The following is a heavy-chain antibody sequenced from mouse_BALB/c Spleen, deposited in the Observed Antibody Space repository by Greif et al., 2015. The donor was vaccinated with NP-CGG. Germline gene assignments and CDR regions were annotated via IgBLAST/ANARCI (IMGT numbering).Heavy chain of an antibody. Sequence: QVQLQQSGAELVKPGASVKLSCKASGYTFTSYYMYWVKQRPGQGLEWIGEINPSNGGTNFNEKFKSKATLTVDKSSSTAYMQLSSLTSEDSAVYYCTGYYYGSSLWYFDVWGAGTTVTVSS. CDR3: TGYYYGSSLWYFDV. CDR1: GYTFTSYY. D-gene: IGHD1-1*01. CDR2: INPSNGGT. J-gene: IGHJ1*01. V-gene: IGHV1S81*02.